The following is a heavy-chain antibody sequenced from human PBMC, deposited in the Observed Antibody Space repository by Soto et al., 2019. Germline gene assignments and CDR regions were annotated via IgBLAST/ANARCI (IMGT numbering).Heavy chain of an antibody. Sequence: QVQLVESGGGVVQPGRSLRLSCAASGFTFSNYGMHWVRQAPGKGLEWVALISYDGSDKYYIDSVKGRFTISRDNSKNTLYLRMNSLRAEDTAVYYCAKDIYLSTAGGQFEYWGQGTLVTVAS. CDR2: ISYDGSDK. J-gene: IGHJ4*02. CDR1: GFTFSNYG. V-gene: IGHV3-30*18. D-gene: IGHD6-13*01. CDR3: AKDIYLSTAGGQFEY.